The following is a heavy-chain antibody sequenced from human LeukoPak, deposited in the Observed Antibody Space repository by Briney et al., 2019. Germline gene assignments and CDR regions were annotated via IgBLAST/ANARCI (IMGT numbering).Heavy chain of an antibody. CDR3: ARERDYGDYVRPPFDY. V-gene: IGHV5-51*01. J-gene: IGHJ4*02. CDR2: IYPGDSDT. D-gene: IGHD4-17*01. Sequence: GESLKISCKGSGYSFTSYWIGWVRQMPGKGLEWMGIIYPGDSDTRYSPSFQGQVTISADKSISTAYLQWSSLKAADTAVYYYARERDYGDYVRPPFDYWGQGTLVTVSS. CDR1: GYSFTSYW.